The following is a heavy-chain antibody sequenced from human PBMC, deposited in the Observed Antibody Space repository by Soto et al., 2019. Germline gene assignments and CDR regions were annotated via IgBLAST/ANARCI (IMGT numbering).Heavy chain of an antibody. Sequence: QVQLVQPGAEVKKPGASVRVSCKASGYMFTGYFLYWVRQAPGQGLDWMGRINPSSGVTNYAENFQGRVTMTSDSSTRTAYMELRSLRSDDTAVYFCAREVDVNRCFDSRGQGTLVTVSS. V-gene: IGHV1-2*02. CDR2: INPSSGVT. J-gene: IGHJ4*02. CDR1: GYMFTGYF. CDR3: AREVDVNRCFDS. D-gene: IGHD5-12*01.